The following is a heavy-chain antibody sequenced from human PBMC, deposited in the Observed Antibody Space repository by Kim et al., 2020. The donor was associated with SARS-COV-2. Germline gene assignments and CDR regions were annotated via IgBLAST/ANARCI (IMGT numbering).Heavy chain of an antibody. V-gene: IGHV4-4*07. Sequence: PSLKSRVTMSVDTSKKQFSLKLSSVTAADTAVYYCARERSDRGAHDAFDIWGQGTMVTVSS. D-gene: IGHD1-26*01. CDR3: ARERSDRGAHDAFDI. J-gene: IGHJ3*02.